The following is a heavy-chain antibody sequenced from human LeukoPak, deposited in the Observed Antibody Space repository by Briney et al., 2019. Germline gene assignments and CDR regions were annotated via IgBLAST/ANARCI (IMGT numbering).Heavy chain of an antibody. Sequence: KASETLSLTCTVSGGSISSARSYWGWIRQPPGKGLEWIGNIYYSGSTYYNPSLKSRVTISVDTSKNQFSLKLSSVTATDTAVYYCARQTGSSTYWGQGTLVTVSS. CDR3: ARQTGSSTY. J-gene: IGHJ4*02. V-gene: IGHV4-39*01. CDR2: IYYSGST. CDR1: GGSISSARSY. D-gene: IGHD1-26*01.